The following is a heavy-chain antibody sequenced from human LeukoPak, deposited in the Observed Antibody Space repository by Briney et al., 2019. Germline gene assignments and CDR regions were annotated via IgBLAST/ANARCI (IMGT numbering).Heavy chain of an antibody. D-gene: IGHD3-22*01. V-gene: IGHV1-2*06. J-gene: IGHJ4*02. CDR2: INPNSGDT. Sequence: ASVKVSCKASGYTFNDNYYMHWVRLAPGEGLEWMGRINPNSGDTNYAQKFQGRVTMTRDTSISTVYMELSRLKSDDTAVYYCARGAEAVVVMEAPFDYWGQGTLVTVSS. CDR3: ARGAEAVVVMEAPFDY. CDR1: GYTFNDNYY.